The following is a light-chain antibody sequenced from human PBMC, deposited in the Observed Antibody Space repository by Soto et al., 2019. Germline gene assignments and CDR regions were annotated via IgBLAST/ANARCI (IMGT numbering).Light chain of an antibody. CDR1: SSDIGGYNY. V-gene: IGLV2-14*01. CDR3: QSYDSSLSGVV. J-gene: IGLJ2*01. CDR2: EVN. Sequence: QSALTQPASVSGSPGQSITISCTGTSSDIGGYNYVSWYQQHPGKAPKLMIYEVNNRPSGVSNRFSGSKSGNTASLTISGLQAEDEADYYCQSYDSSLSGVVFGGGTKLTVL.